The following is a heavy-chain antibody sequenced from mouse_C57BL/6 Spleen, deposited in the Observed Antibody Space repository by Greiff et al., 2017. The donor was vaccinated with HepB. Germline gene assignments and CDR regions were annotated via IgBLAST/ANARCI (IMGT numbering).Heavy chain of an antibody. Sequence: VQLQQPGAELVKPGASVKLSCKASGYTFTSYWMHWVKQRPGQGLEWIGMIHPNSGRTNYNEKFKSKATLTVDKSSSTAYMQLSSLTSEDSAVYYCARRSYYAMDYWGQGTSVTVSS. CDR1: GYTFTSYW. J-gene: IGHJ4*01. CDR2: IHPNSGRT. CDR3: ARRSYYAMDY. V-gene: IGHV1-64*01.